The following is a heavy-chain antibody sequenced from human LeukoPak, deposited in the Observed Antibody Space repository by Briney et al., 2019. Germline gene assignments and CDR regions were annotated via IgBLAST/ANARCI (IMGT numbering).Heavy chain of an antibody. J-gene: IGHJ4*02. CDR3: ARRYGSGKGYFDY. CDR2: IYYSGST. V-gene: IGHV4-59*01. CDR1: GGSISSYY. Sequence: PSETLSLTCAVSGGSISSYYWSWIRQPPGKGLEWIGYIYYSGSTNYNPSLMSRVTISVNTSKNQFSLKLSSVTAADTAVYYCARRYGSGKGYFDYWGQGTLVTVSS. D-gene: IGHD3-10*01.